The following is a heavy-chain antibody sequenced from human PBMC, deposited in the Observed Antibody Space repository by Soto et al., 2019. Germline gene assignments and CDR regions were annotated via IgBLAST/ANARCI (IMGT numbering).Heavy chain of an antibody. CDR3: AAIYGSGYRAFDY. Sequence: QVQLVQSGTEVKKPGSSVKVSCKASGDTFSFYTINWVRQAPGLGLEWVGRINPIVSMSNYAQKFQGRVSMTADKSTSTAYMELRSLRSDDTAMYFGAAIYGSGYRAFDYWGQGALVIVSS. CDR1: GDTFSFYT. J-gene: IGHJ4*02. CDR2: INPIVSMS. V-gene: IGHV1-69*02. D-gene: IGHD3-10*01.